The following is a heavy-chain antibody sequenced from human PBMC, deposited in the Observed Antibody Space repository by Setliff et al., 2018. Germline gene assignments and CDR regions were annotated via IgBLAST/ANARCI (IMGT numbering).Heavy chain of an antibody. CDR3: ARTSTGRYFDL. D-gene: IGHD2-2*01. CDR1: DFSVSSVYY. Sequence: SETLSLTCTVSDFSVSSVYYWGWIRQPPGKGLEWIANVYYSGSTYYNPSLESRVTMSVDTSKSQFSLNLYSVTAADTAVYYCARTSTGRYFDLWGRGTLVTVSS. J-gene: IGHJ2*01. CDR2: VYYSGST. V-gene: IGHV4-38-2*02.